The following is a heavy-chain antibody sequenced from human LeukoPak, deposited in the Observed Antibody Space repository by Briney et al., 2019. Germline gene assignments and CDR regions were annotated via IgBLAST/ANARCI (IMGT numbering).Heavy chain of an antibody. J-gene: IGHJ4*02. Sequence: ASVKVSCKASGYTFTSYYMHWVRQAPGQGLAWMGIINPSGGSTSYAQKFQGRVTMTRDTSTSTVYMELSSLRSEDTAVYYCARETDIAVAANYFDYWGQGTLVTVSS. CDR2: INPSGGST. D-gene: IGHD6-19*01. CDR1: GYTFTSYY. V-gene: IGHV1-46*01. CDR3: ARETDIAVAANYFDY.